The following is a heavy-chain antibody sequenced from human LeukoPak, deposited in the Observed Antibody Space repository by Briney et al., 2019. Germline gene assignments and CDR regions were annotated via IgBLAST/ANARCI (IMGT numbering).Heavy chain of an antibody. CDR2: ISYDGSNK. CDR1: GFTLSSYC. D-gene: IGHD6-13*01. V-gene: IGHV3-30*18. Sequence: GGSLRLSCAASGFTLSSYCMHWVRQAPGKGLEWVAVISYDGSNKYYADSVKGRFTISRENSKNTLYLQMNSLRAEDTAVYYCAKGHRYSSLLGLGYWGQGTLVTVSS. J-gene: IGHJ4*02. CDR3: AKGHRYSSLLGLGY.